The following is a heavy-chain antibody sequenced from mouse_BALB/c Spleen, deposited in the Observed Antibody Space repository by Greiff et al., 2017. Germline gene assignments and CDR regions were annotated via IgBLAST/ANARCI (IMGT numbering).Heavy chain of an antibody. CDR3: ARSYGRGYFDV. D-gene: IGHD1-1*02. J-gene: IGHJ1*01. Sequence: QVQLQQSGAELVRPGVSVKISCKGSGYTFTGYAMHWVKQSHAKSLEWIGVISTYYGDASYNQKFKGKATMTVDKSSSTAYMELARLTSEDSAIYYCARSYGRGYFDVWGAGTTVTVSS. CDR1: GYTFTGYA. V-gene: IGHV1S137*01. CDR2: ISTYYGDA.